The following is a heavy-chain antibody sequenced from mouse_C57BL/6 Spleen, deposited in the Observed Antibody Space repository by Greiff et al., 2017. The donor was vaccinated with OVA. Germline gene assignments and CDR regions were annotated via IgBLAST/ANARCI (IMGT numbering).Heavy chain of an antibody. Sequence: QVQLQQPGAELVKPGASVKMSCKASGYTFTSYWITWAKQRPGQGLEWIGDIYPGSGSTNYNEKFKSKATLTVDTSSSTAYMQLSSLTSEDSAVYYCARDHSNYAMDYWGQGTSVTVSS. J-gene: IGHJ4*01. CDR3: ARDHSNYAMDY. CDR2: IYPGSGST. D-gene: IGHD2-5*01. CDR1: GYTFTSYW. V-gene: IGHV1-55*01.